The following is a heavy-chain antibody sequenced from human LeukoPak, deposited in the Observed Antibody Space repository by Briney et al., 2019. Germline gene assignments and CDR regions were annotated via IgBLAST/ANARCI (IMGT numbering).Heavy chain of an antibody. J-gene: IGHJ5*02. CDR3: ARGAYCSSTSCYAGGFDP. CDR1: GFTFSSYD. CDR2: IGIVGDK. V-gene: IGHV3-13*01. Sequence: GGSLRLSCVASGFTFSSYDMHWVRQATGKGLEWVSGIGIVGDKYYSGSVEGRFTISRENDKNFLYLQMNSLRVEDTAVYYCARGAYCSSTSCYAGGFDPWGQGTQVTVSS. D-gene: IGHD2-2*01.